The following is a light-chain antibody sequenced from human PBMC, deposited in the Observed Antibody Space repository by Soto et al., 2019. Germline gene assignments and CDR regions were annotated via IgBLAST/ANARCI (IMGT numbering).Light chain of an antibody. J-gene: IGLJ1*01. CDR3: ISYTSDDVRYV. Sequence: QYALTQPASVSWTPGHAITIACTGSNSDVGLYDFVSWYQHHPGRAPKLIVSEVSHRPSGISNRFSGSKSGNTASLTISGLQSEDEADYYCISYTSDDVRYVFGTGTKVTAL. V-gene: IGLV2-14*01. CDR2: EVS. CDR1: NSDVGLYDF.